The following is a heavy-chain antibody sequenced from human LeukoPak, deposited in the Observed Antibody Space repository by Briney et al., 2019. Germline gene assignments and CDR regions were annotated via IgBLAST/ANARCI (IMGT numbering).Heavy chain of an antibody. CDR2: ITSSSSNK. CDR1: GFTFSSYS. CDR3: ARDPIGDYYDSSGYFDY. Sequence: GGSLRLSCAASGFTFSSYSMTWVRQAPGKGLEWVSFITSSSSNKKYAESVKGRFTISRDNAKNSLYLQMNSLRAEDTAFYYCARDPIGDYYDSSGYFDYWGQGTLVTVSS. D-gene: IGHD3-22*01. J-gene: IGHJ4*02. V-gene: IGHV3-48*01.